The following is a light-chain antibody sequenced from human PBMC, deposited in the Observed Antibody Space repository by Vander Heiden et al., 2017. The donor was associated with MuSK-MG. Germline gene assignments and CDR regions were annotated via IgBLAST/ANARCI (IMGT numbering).Light chain of an antibody. Sequence: DIQMTQSPSSLSASIGGRSTITCRASQSISTYLNWYQQKPGKAPKLLIYGASSSQSGVPSRFSGSGSGTDFTLTISSLLREDYATYYCQERYSAPPVTFGQGTRLEIK. V-gene: IGKV1-39*01. CDR2: GAS. CDR1: QSISTY. CDR3: QERYSAPPVT. J-gene: IGKJ5*01.